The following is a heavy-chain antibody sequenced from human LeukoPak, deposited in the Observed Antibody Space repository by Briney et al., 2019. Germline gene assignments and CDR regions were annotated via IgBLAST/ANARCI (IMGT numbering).Heavy chain of an antibody. J-gene: IGHJ3*02. V-gene: IGHV3-30-3*01. CDR2: ISYDGSNK. CDR1: GFTFSSYA. CDR3: ARDMFSVGFGPSDAFDI. Sequence: GRSLRLSCAASGFTFSSYAMHWVRQAPGKGLEWVAVISYDGSNKYYADSVKGRFTISRDNSKNTLYLQMNSLRAEDTAVYYCARDMFSVGFGPSDAFDIWGQGTMVTVSS. D-gene: IGHD3-10*01.